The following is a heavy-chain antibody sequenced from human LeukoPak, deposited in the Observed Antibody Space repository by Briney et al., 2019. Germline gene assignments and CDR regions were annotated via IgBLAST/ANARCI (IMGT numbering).Heavy chain of an antibody. D-gene: IGHD3-10*01. Sequence: GGSLRLSCAASGFTFSSYAMSWVRQAPGKGLEWVSAISGSGGSTYYADSVKGRFTISRDNSKNTLYLQMNSLRAEDTAVYYCAKQYYYGPGSYRYYFDYWGQGTLVTVSS. CDR2: ISGSGGST. CDR1: GFTFSSYA. J-gene: IGHJ4*02. V-gene: IGHV3-23*01. CDR3: AKQYYYGPGSYRYYFDY.